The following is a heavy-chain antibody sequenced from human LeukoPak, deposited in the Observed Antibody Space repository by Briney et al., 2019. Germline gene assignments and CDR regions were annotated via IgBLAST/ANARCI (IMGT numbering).Heavy chain of an antibody. J-gene: IGHJ5*02. D-gene: IGHD3-16*01. Sequence: GGSLRLSCAASGFTLSSYAMSWVRQAPGKGLEWVSAISGSGGSTYYADSVKGRFTISRDNSKNTLYLQMKSLEAEDTAVDYCAKDLGWGARGSDPWGQGTLVTVSS. V-gene: IGHV3-23*01. CDR2: ISGSGGST. CDR3: AKDLGWGARGSDP. CDR1: GFTLSSYA.